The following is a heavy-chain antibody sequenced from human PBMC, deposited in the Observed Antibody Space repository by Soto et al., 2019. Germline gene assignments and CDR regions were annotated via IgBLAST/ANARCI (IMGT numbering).Heavy chain of an antibody. CDR3: ARDRSVPAAPDAAFDI. CDR2: ISYGGNT. D-gene: IGHD2-2*01. J-gene: IGHJ3*02. Sequence: SETLSRTDAFSGGSISSGGYYLSWIRQHPGKGLEWIGYISYGGNTYYKPSRKTRRTRCVETAKNRFALRLTSVTAADTGVHYCARDRSVPAAPDAAFDIWGQGTMVTV. CDR1: GGSISSGGYY. V-gene: IGHV4-31*11.